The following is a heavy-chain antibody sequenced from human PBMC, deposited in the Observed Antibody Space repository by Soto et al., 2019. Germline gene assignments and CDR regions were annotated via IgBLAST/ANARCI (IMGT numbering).Heavy chain of an antibody. CDR3: ARADSVLAAKGFDL. CDR1: GASIKSDTW. CDR2: IYHNGRA. Sequence: SETLSLTCDVSGASIKSDTWWTWVRQSPGKGLEWIGEIYHNGRAFDNPSLKGRVTISIDKSNNQFSLNLTSVTAADTAVYYCARADSVLAAKGFDLWGQGTLVTVSS. J-gene: IGHJ4*02. V-gene: IGHV4-4*02. D-gene: IGHD6-19*01.